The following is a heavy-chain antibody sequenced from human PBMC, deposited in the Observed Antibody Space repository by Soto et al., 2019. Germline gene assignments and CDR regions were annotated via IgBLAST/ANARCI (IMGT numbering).Heavy chain of an antibody. CDR2: ISYDGSKK. Sequence: WGSLRLSCAASGFTFSSYAMHWVRQVPGKGLEWVTLISYDGSKKFYADSVKGRFTISRDQSKSTLYLQMNSLRDDDTAMYYCARDNAPVAGTSLPGYWGQGTLVTVSS. J-gene: IGHJ4*02. CDR3: ARDNAPVAGTSLPGY. V-gene: IGHV3-30*01. CDR1: GFTFSSYA. D-gene: IGHD6-19*01.